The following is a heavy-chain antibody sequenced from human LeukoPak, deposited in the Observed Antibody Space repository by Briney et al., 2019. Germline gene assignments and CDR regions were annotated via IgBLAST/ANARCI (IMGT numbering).Heavy chain of an antibody. D-gene: IGHD2-2*01. V-gene: IGHV4-34*01. J-gene: IGHJ4*02. CDR1: GGSFSGYY. CDR2: INHSGST. Sequence: PSETLSLTCAVYGGSFSGYYWSWIRQPPGKGLEWIGEINHSGSTNYNPSLKSRVTISVDTSKNQFSLKLSSVTAADTAVYYCARILPDRSSTSCYYPDYFDYWGQGTLVTVSS. CDR3: ARILPDRSSTSCYYPDYFDY.